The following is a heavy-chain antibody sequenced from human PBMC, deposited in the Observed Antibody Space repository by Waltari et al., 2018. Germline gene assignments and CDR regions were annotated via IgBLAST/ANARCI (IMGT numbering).Heavy chain of an antibody. CDR3: ARDLLVVYAMIDRLYNWFDP. J-gene: IGHJ5*02. CDR1: GGSISSSSYY. V-gene: IGHV4-39*07. D-gene: IGHD2-8*02. CDR2: NYYSGST. Sequence: QLQLQESGPGLVKPSETLSLTCTVSGGSISSSSYYWGWIRQPPGKGREWIGSNYYSGSTYYNPSLKSRGNISVDTSKNQFSLKLSSVTAADTAVYYCARDLLVVYAMIDRLYNWFDPWGQGTLVTVSS.